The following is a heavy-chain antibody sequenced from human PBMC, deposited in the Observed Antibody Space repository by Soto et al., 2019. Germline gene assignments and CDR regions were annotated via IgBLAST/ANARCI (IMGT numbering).Heavy chain of an antibody. CDR1: GYTFTRYG. Sequence: QVQLVQSGAEVKNPGASVKVSCKASGYTFTRYGIGWARQAPGQGREWMGWINTYNGNTHYAQNVQGRVTLTTDTXTSTAYMELRSLRSNDTAIYYCAMVDVYVTPSPQDVWGQGTTVIVSS. CDR3: AMVDVYVTPSPQDV. CDR2: INTYNGNT. J-gene: IGHJ6*02. V-gene: IGHV1-18*01. D-gene: IGHD3-16*01.